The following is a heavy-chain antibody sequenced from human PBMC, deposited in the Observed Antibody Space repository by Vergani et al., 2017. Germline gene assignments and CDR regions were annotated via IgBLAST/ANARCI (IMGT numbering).Heavy chain of an antibody. Sequence: EVQLVESGGGLVKPGGSLRLSCAASGFTFSSYSMNWVRQAPGKGLEWVSSISSSSSYIYYADSVKGRFTISRDNAKNSLYLQMNSLRAEDTAVYYCAGSSYFDGPDAFDIWGQGTMVTVSS. D-gene: IGHD3-9*01. V-gene: IGHV3-21*01. J-gene: IGHJ3*02. CDR1: GFTFSSYS. CDR3: AGSSYFDGPDAFDI. CDR2: ISSSSSYI.